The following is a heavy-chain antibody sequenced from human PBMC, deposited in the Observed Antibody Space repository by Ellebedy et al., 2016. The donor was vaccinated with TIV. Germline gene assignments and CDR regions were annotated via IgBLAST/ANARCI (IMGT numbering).Heavy chain of an antibody. D-gene: IGHD4-17*01. V-gene: IGHV1-69*06. CDR1: GGTFSSYA. Sequence: SVKVSCXASGGTFSSYAISWVRQAPGQGLEWMGGIIPIFGTANYAQKFQGRVTITADKSTSTAYMELSSLRSEDTAVYYCARDQSGAERNGDGYWGQGTLVTVSS. J-gene: IGHJ4*02. CDR2: IIPIFGTA. CDR3: ARDQSGAERNGDGY.